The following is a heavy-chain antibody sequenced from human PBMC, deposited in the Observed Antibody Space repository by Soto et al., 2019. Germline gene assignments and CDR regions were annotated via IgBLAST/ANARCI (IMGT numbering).Heavy chain of an antibody. CDR1: GFTFSSYG. D-gene: IGHD6-13*01. V-gene: IGHV3-30*18. CDR3: AKDEVRSSSWYSYYYYYYYMDV. J-gene: IGHJ6*03. CDR2: ISYDGSNK. Sequence: GGSLRLSCAASGFTFSSYGMHWVRQAPGKGLEWVAVISYDGSNKYYADSVKGPFTISRDNSKNTLYLQMNSLRAEDTAVYYCAKDEVRSSSWYSYYYYYYYMDVWGKGTTVTVSS.